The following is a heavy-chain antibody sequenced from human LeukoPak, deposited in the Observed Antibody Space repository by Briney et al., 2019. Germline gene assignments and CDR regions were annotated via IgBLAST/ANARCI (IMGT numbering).Heavy chain of an antibody. J-gene: IGHJ3*02. D-gene: IGHD6-13*01. V-gene: IGHV3-21*04. CDR3: ARARTAIAAVGLDAFDI. CDR1: GFTFSTYG. Sequence: GGSLRLSCAASGFTFSTYGMHWVRQAPGKGLEWVSSISSSSSYIYYADSVKGRFTISRDNAKNSLYLQMNSLRAEDTAVYYCARARTAIAAVGLDAFDIWGQGTMVTVSS. CDR2: ISSSSSYI.